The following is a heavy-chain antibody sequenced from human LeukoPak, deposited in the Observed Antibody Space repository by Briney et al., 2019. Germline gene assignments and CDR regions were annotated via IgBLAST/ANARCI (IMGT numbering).Heavy chain of an antibody. CDR3: ARDPDWLYYFDY. Sequence: PGGSLRLSCAASGFTFSSYAMHWVRQAPGKGLEWVAVISYDGSNKYYADSVKGRFTISRDNSKNTLYLQMNSLRAEDTAVYYCARDPDWLYYFDYWGQGTLVTVSS. CDR2: ISYDGSNK. D-gene: IGHD3/OR15-3a*01. CDR1: GFTFSSYA. J-gene: IGHJ4*02. V-gene: IGHV3-30-3*01.